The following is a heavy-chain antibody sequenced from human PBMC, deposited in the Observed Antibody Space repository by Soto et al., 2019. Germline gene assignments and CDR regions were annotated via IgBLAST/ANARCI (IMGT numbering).Heavy chain of an antibody. V-gene: IGHV3-21*01. CDR2: ISSASSET. CDR3: ARVAY. J-gene: IGHJ4*02. CDR1: GFTFSRVS. Sequence: GGSLRLSCEASGFTFSRVSMKWVRQVPGKGREWVASISSASSETWYADSVKGRFIISRDNAQNSLFLQMNTLRPEGSAIYYCARVAYWGPGTQVTVSS.